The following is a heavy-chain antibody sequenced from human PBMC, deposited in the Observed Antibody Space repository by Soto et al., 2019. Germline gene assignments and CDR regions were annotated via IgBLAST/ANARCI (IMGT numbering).Heavy chain of an antibody. CDR1: GGSFSGYY. CDR3: ARGGRVLRWKFDY. J-gene: IGHJ4*02. Sequence: SETLSLTCAVYGGSFSGYYWSWIRQPPGKGLEWIGEINHSGSTNYNPSLKSRVTISVDTSKNQFSLKLSSVTAADTAVYYCARGGRVLRWKFDYWGQGTLVTVPQ. V-gene: IGHV4-34*01. CDR2: INHSGST. D-gene: IGHD3-3*01.